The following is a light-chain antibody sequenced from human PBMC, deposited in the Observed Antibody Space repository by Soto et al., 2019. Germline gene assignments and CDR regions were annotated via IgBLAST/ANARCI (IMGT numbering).Light chain of an antibody. V-gene: IGKV1-6*01. CDR2: AAS. J-gene: IGKJ4*01. Sequence: AIQMTQSPSSLSASVGDRVTITCRASQGVRNNLGWYQQKPGKAPKVLIYAASTLQSGVPSRFSGSGSGTDFTLTISSLQPEDFATYYCLQDYNYPLTFGGGTKVEIK. CDR1: QGVRNN. CDR3: LQDYNYPLT.